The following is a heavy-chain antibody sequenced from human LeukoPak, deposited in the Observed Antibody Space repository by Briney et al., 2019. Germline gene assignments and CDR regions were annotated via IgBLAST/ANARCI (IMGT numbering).Heavy chain of an antibody. V-gene: IGHV4-59*08. J-gene: IGHJ4*02. CDR1: GGSFSTYL. CDR2: IYYSGST. Sequence: PSEPLSLTCTVSGGSFSTYLWSWIPQLPGKGLEWIGYIYYSGSTNYNPSHKSRVTISVDTSKNQFSLKLSSVTAADTAVYYWVRGGRDVVLYGREGPLV. D-gene: IGHD2-8*01. CDR3: VRGGRDVVLY.